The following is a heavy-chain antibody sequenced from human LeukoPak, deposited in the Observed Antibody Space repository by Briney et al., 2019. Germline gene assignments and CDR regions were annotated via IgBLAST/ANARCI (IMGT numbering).Heavy chain of an antibody. J-gene: IGHJ5*02. CDR1: GFTFSVSG. V-gene: IGHV3-73*01. D-gene: IGHD1-26*01. CDR3: TSSYSGNYEANWFDP. CDR2: IRNKSSRYAT. Sequence: GGSLKLSCAASGFTFSVSGIHWVRQSSGKGLEWVGRIRNKSSRYATAYAASVNGRFTISRDDSKNTAYLQMNSLKTEDTAVYYCTSSYSGNYEANWFDPWGQGTLVTVSS.